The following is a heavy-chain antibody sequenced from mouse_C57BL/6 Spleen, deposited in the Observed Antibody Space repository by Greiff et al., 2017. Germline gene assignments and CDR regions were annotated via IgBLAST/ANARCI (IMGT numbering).Heavy chain of an antibody. Sequence: VQLQQSGPELVKPGASVKISCKASGYDFSSSWMNWVKQRPGKGLEWIGRIYPGDGETNYNGKFKGKATLTADKSASTAYMQHSSLTSEDTSVYFCARSSIYYDYDEGFAYWGQGTLVTVSA. CDR2: IYPGDGET. CDR1: GYDFSSSW. D-gene: IGHD2-4*01. CDR3: ARSSIYYDYDEGFAY. J-gene: IGHJ3*01. V-gene: IGHV1-82*01.